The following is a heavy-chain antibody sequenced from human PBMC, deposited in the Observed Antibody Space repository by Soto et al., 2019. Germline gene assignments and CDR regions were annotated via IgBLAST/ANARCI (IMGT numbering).Heavy chain of an antibody. D-gene: IGHD6-19*01. V-gene: IGHV1-18*01. Sequence: QVQLVQSGAEVKKPGASVKVSCKASGYTFTSYGISWVRQAPGQGLEWMGWISAYNGNTNYAQKLKGRVTMTTDTSTSTAYMELRSLRSDDTAVYYCARDGGRIAVPLLLGYYGMDVWGQGTTVTVSS. CDR2: ISAYNGNT. CDR3: ARDGGRIAVPLLLGYYGMDV. CDR1: GYTFTSYG. J-gene: IGHJ6*02.